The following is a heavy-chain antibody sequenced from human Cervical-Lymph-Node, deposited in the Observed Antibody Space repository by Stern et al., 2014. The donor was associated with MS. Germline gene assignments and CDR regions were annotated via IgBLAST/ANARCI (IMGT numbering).Heavy chain of an antibody. D-gene: IGHD2-21*01. CDR3: VRAREGYYFDY. CDR2: LDWDGDK. V-gene: IGHV2-70*01. CDR1: GFSLSTTGMC. Sequence: QVTLRESGPALVKPTQTLTLTCTFSGFSLSTTGMCLSWIRQPPGKALEWLALLDWDGDKYYSTALKTRLTISKDTSKNQVVLTMTNMAPLDTATYCCVRAREGYYFDYWGQGIPVTVSS. J-gene: IGHJ4*02.